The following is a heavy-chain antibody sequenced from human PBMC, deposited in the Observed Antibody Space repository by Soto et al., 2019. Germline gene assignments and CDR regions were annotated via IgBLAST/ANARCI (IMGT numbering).Heavy chain of an antibody. V-gene: IGHV4-61*01. J-gene: IGHJ6*02. CDR3: ARDGAAAGFVLGYYYGMDV. CDR2: IYYSGST. Sequence: PSETLSLSFTVSDGSVSSSKYYWRWMRQPPGKGLEWIGYIYYSGSTNYNPSLQSRVTISVDTSKNQFSLKLRSVTAADTAVYYCARDGAAAGFVLGYYYGMDVWGQGTTVTVSS. CDR1: DGSVSSSKYY. D-gene: IGHD6-13*01.